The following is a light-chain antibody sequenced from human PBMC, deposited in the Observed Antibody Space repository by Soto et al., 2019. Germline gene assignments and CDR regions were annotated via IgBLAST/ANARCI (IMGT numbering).Light chain of an antibody. Sequence: QSVLTQPASVSGSPGQSITISCAGTSGDVGGYKYVSWYQQHPGKAPRLMIYEVSNRPSGVSNRFSGSKSGNTASLTISGLQAEDEADYYCSSYTSSRTLVFGGGTKLTVL. V-gene: IGLV2-14*01. CDR3: SSYTSSRTLV. J-gene: IGLJ3*02. CDR2: EVS. CDR1: SGDVGGYKY.